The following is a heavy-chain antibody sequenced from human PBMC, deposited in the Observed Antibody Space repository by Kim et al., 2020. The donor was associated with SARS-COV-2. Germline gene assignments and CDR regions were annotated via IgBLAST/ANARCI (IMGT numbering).Heavy chain of an antibody. Sequence: GGSLRLSCAASGFTFSSYAMSWVRQAPGKGLEWVSAISGSGGSTYYADSVKGRFTISRDNSKNTLYLQMNSLRAEDTAVYYCAKGFPYVITMIVVSPDAFDIWGQGTMVTVSS. D-gene: IGHD3-22*01. V-gene: IGHV3-23*01. CDR1: GFTFSSYA. J-gene: IGHJ3*02. CDR2: ISGSGGST. CDR3: AKGFPYVITMIVVSPDAFDI.